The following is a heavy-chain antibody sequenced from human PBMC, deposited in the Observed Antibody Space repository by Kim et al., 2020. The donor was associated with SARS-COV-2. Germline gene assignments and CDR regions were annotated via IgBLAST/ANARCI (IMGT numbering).Heavy chain of an antibody. Sequence: DSVKGRFTISRDNAKNTLYLQMNSLRAEDTAVYYCARDHYYDSTGSAFDIWGQGTMVTVSS. CDR3: ARDHYYDSTGSAFDI. D-gene: IGHD3-22*01. J-gene: IGHJ3*02. V-gene: IGHV3-74*01.